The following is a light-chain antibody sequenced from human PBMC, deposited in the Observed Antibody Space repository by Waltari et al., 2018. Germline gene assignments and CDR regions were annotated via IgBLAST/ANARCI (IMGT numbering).Light chain of an antibody. CDR1: QDISNY. Sequence: DIQMTQSPSSLSASVGDRVTITCQASQDISNYLNWYQQKPGKAPKLLIYDASNLETGVPSRFSGSGSGTDFTFNISSLQPEDIATYYCQQYDNLSYTFGQGTKLEIK. J-gene: IGKJ2*01. CDR3: QQYDNLSYT. V-gene: IGKV1-33*01. CDR2: DAS.